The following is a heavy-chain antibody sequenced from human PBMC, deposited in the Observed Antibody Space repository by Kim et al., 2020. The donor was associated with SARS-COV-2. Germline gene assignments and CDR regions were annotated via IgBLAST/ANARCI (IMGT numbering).Heavy chain of an antibody. CDR3: ARHPRIAAAGTGGVY. Sequence: PALKSRVTISVDTSKNQFSLKLSSVTAADTSVYYCARHPRIAAAGTGGVYWGQGTLVTVSS. V-gene: IGHV4-39*01. J-gene: IGHJ4*02. D-gene: IGHD6-13*01.